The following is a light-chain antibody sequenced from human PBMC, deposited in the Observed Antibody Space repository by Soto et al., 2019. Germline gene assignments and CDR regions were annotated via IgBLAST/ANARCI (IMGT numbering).Light chain of an antibody. Sequence: DIVMIQAPDSLAVSLGERATINCKSSQNVLYSSNTENYLAWFQQKPGQPPKLLIYWASTRESGVPDRFSGSGSGPDFTLTISSLQAEDVAVYYCQQYYSTPSPFGQGTKLEIK. CDR1: QNVLYSSNTENY. CDR2: WAS. CDR3: QQYYSTPSP. V-gene: IGKV4-1*01. J-gene: IGKJ2*01.